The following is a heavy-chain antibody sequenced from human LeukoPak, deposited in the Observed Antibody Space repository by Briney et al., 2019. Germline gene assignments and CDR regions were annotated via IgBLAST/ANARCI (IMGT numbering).Heavy chain of an antibody. J-gene: IGHJ4*02. CDR2: IYDGGRT. CDR3: ARGDCRSTSCFAGTEY. Sequence: SETLSLTCSVSGGSISNYYWNWIRQPPGEGLEWIGYIYDGGRTYYNPSLRSRVTISVAMSKNQSSLKLSSVTTADTAMYFCARGDCRSTSCFAGTEYWGQGTLVTVSS. D-gene: IGHD2-2*01. V-gene: IGHV4-59*01. CDR1: GGSISNYY.